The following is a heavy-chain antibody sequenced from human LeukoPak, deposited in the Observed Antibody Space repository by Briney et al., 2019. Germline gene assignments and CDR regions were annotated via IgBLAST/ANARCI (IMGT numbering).Heavy chain of an antibody. V-gene: IGHV3-33*01. CDR3: ARGNYGDYPGGYFDY. CDR2: IWYDGSNK. CDR1: GFTFSSYG. J-gene: IGHJ4*02. Sequence: PGGSLRLSCAASGFTFSSYGMHWVRQAPGKGLEWVAVIWYDGSNKYYADSVKGRFTISRDNSKNTLYLQMNSLRAEDTAVYYCARGNYGDYPGGYFDYWGQGTLVTVSS. D-gene: IGHD4-17*01.